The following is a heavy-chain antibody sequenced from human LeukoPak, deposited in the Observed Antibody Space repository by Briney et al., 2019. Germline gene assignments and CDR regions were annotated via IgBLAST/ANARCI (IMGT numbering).Heavy chain of an antibody. V-gene: IGHV1-2*02. CDR2: INPNSGGT. Sequence: SVKVSCKASGYTFTGYYMHWVRQAPGQGLEWMGWINPNSGGTNYAQKFQGRVTMTRDTSISTAYMELSRLRSDDTAVYYCASSLLYSSGWFDYWGQGTLVTVSS. CDR3: ASSLLYSSGWFDY. J-gene: IGHJ4*02. D-gene: IGHD6-19*01. CDR1: GYTFTGYY.